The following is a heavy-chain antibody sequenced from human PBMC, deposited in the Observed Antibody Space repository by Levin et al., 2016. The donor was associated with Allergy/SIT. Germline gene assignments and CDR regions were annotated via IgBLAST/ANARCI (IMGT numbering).Heavy chain of an antibody. CDR1: GGSFSGYY. CDR3: ARGETPFIDPSTELRYCSGGSCYPFWFDP. J-gene: IGHJ5*02. CDR2: INHSGST. D-gene: IGHD2-15*01. Sequence: SETLSLTCAVYGGSFSGYYWSWIRQPPGKGLEWIGEINHSGSTNYNPSLKSRVTISVDTSKNQFSLKLSSVTAADTAVYYCARGETPFIDPSTELRYCSGGSCYPFWFDPWGQGTLVTVSS. V-gene: IGHV4-34*01.